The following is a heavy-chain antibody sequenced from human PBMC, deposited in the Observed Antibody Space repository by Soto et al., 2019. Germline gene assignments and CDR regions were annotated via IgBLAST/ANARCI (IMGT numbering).Heavy chain of an antibody. V-gene: IGHV1-2*04. J-gene: IGHJ4*02. Sequence: ASVKVSCKASGYTFTGYYMHWVRQAPGQGLEWMGWINPNSGGTNYAQKFQGWVTMTRDTSISTAYMELSRLRSDDTAVYYCARARVRTIFPYYFVYWGQGTLVTVSS. D-gene: IGHD3-3*01. CDR3: ARARVRTIFPYYFVY. CDR2: INPNSGGT. CDR1: GYTFTGYY.